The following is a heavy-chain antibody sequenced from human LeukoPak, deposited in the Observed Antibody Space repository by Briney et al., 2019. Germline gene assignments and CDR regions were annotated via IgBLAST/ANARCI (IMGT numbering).Heavy chain of an antibody. CDR1: GFTFSSYA. D-gene: IGHD4-17*01. CDR3: ARLAVTSDVDY. CDR2: ISYDGSNK. Sequence: GGSLRLSCAASGFTFSSYAMHWVRQAPGKGLEWVAVISYDGSNKYYADSVKGRFTISRDNSKNTLYLQMNSLRAEDSAVYYCARLAVTSDVDYWGQGTLVTVSS. V-gene: IGHV3-30*04. J-gene: IGHJ4*02.